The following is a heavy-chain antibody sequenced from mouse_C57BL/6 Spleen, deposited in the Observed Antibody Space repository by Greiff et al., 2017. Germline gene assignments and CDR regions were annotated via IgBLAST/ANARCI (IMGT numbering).Heavy chain of an antibody. Sequence: LQESGAELVRPGTSVKVSCKASGYAFTNYLIEWVKQRPGQGLEWIGVINPGSGGTNYNEKFKGKATLTADKSSSTAYMQLSSLTSEDSAVYFCARSGYGSSRYFDVWGTGTTVTVSS. CDR2: INPGSGGT. D-gene: IGHD1-1*01. V-gene: IGHV1-54*01. CDR3: ARSGYGSSRYFDV. CDR1: GYAFTNYL. J-gene: IGHJ1*03.